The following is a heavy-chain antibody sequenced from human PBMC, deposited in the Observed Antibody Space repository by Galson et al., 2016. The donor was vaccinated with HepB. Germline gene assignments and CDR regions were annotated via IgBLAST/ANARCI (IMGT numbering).Heavy chain of an antibody. J-gene: IGHJ4*02. D-gene: IGHD4-11*01. CDR3: ARGGDYSNFGELDY. V-gene: IGHV4-34*01. CDR1: GGSLSGYF. CDR2: ISHSRRT. Sequence: ETLSLTCAVYGGSLSGYFWSWIRRPPGKGLEWIGEISHSRRTNYNPSLKSRVTISVDTSKKQFSLKLSSVTAADTGVYYCARGGDYSNFGELDYWGQGTLVTVSS.